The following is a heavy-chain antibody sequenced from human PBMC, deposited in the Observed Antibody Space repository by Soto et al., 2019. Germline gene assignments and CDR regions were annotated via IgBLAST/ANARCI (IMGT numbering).Heavy chain of an antibody. Sequence: QVQLQESGPGLVKPSETLSLTCTVSGGSISSYYWSWIRQPAGKGLEWIGRIYTSGSTNYNPTLKSRVTLSVDTSKNQFSLKLSSVTAADTAVYYCARGGYYDSSGYGSLDYWGQGTLVTVSS. CDR2: IYTSGST. CDR1: GGSISSYY. V-gene: IGHV4-4*07. CDR3: ARGGYYDSSGYGSLDY. D-gene: IGHD3-22*01. J-gene: IGHJ4*02.